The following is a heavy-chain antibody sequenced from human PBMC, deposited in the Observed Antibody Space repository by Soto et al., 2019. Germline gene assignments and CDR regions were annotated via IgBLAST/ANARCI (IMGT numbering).Heavy chain of an antibody. CDR3: ARGTDTWFFAL. Sequence: PSGTLSLTCTVSGGSITYINNHYCSWFRLPPGKGLEWIGYIYGTGNMYYKSSLKSRLTFSVDTSKNHFSLKLTSVTAADTAVYYCARGTDTWFFALWGRGTLVTVSS. CDR2: IYGTGNM. J-gene: IGHJ2*01. V-gene: IGHV4-31*03. CDR1: GGSITYINNHY. D-gene: IGHD3-9*01.